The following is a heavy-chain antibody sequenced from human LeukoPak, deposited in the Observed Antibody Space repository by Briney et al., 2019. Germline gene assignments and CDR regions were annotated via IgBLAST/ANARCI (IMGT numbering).Heavy chain of an antibody. V-gene: IGHV4-39*01. J-gene: IGHJ4*02. CDR3: EAGARWLQIFDY. CDR1: GGSISSSSYS. Sequence: PSETLSLTCTVSGGSISSSSYSWGWIRQPPGKGLEWIGSIYYSGSTYYNPSLKSRVTISVDTSKNQFSLKLSSVTAADTAVYYCEAGARWLQIFDYWGQGTLVTVSS. D-gene: IGHD5-24*01. CDR2: IYYSGST.